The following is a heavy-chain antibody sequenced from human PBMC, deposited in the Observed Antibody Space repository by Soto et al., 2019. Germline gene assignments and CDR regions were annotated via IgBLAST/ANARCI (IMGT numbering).Heavy chain of an antibody. CDR2: ISESGSNT. D-gene: IGHD2-21*01. Sequence: GGSLRLSCAASGFTFSSYPMRWVRQAPGKGLEWVSAISESGSNTHYADSVKGRFTISRDNPETTLYLQMDSLRAEDTAVYYCAKVFASYYFDYWGQGTLVTVSS. CDR1: GFTFSSYP. V-gene: IGHV3-23*01. CDR3: AKVFASYYFDY. J-gene: IGHJ4*02.